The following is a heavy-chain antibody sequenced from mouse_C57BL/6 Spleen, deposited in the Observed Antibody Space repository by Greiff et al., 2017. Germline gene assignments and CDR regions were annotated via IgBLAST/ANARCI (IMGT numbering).Heavy chain of an antibody. CDR3: ARGDYYSSWEFAY. J-gene: IGHJ3*01. Sequence: VQLKQSGPELVKPGASVKMSCKASGYTFTDYNMHWVKQSHGKSLEWIGYINPNNGGTSYNQKFKGKATLTVNKSSSTAYMELRSLTSEDSAVYYCARGDYYSSWEFAYWGQGTLVTVSA. CDR1: GYTFTDYN. D-gene: IGHD2-5*01. CDR2: INPNNGGT. V-gene: IGHV1-22*01.